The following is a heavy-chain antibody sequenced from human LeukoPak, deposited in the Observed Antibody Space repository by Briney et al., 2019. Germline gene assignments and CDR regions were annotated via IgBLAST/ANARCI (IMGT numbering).Heavy chain of an antibody. J-gene: IGHJ4*02. V-gene: IGHV3-64*01. D-gene: IGHD3-22*01. CDR2: ISSNGGST. CDR3: ARARNDYDSNGFSVLEY. CDR1: GFTFSSYA. Sequence: GGSLRLSCAASGFTFSSYAMHWVRQAPGKGLEYVSAISSNGGSTYYANSVKGRFTISRDNSKNTLYLQMGSLRAEDMAVYYCARARNDYDSNGFSVLEYWGQGTLVTVSS.